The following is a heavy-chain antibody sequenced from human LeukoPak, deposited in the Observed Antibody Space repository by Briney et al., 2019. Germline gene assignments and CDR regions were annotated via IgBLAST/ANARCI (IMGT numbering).Heavy chain of an antibody. CDR1: GFTSIAYA. D-gene: IGHD1-26*01. Sequence: GGSLRLSCVGSGFTSIAYALTWARQAPGKGLEWVANIKQDGSEKYFVDSVKGRFTISRDNAKNSLYLQMNSLRAEDTAVYYCARGDSGSSYRLFYFDFWGQGTLVTVSS. CDR2: IKQDGSEK. V-gene: IGHV3-7*03. CDR3: ARGDSGSSYRLFYFDF. J-gene: IGHJ4*02.